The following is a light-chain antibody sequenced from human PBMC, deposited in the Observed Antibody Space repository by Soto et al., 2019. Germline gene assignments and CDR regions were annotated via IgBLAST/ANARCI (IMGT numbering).Light chain of an antibody. Sequence: QSVLTQSPSASASLGASVKLTCTLSSGHSSYAIAWHQQQPEKGPRYLMKLNSDGSHSKGDGIPDRFSGSSSGAERYLTISSLQSEDEADYYWQTWVTGIHVFGGGTKLTVL. V-gene: IGLV4-69*01. CDR2: LNSDGSH. CDR1: SGHSSYA. J-gene: IGLJ3*02. CDR3: QTWVTGIHV.